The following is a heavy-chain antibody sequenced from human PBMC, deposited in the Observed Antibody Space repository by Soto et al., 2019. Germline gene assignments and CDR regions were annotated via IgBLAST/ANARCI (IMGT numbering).Heavy chain of an antibody. D-gene: IGHD1-26*01. Sequence: PGGSLRLSCAASGFTFSSYDMHWVRQATGKGLEWVSAIGTAGDTYYPGSVKGRFTISRENAKNSLYLQMNSLRAGDTAVYYCARGGGGATSYYYYGMDVWGQGTTVTVSS. CDR3: ARGGGGATSYYYYGMDV. CDR1: GFTFSSYD. CDR2: IGTAGDT. V-gene: IGHV3-13*04. J-gene: IGHJ6*02.